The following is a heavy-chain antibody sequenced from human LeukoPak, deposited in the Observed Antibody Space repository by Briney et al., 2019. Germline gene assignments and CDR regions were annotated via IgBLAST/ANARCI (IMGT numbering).Heavy chain of an antibody. Sequence: GGSLRLSCAASGFTFSSYSMNWVRQAPGKGLEWVSSISSSSSYIYYADSVKGRFTISRDNSKNTVYLQMSSLSAEDTALYYCARSDGYCAGGSCSPDYWGQGTLVTVSS. CDR2: ISSSSSYI. D-gene: IGHD2-8*02. CDR1: GFTFSSYS. CDR3: ARSDGYCAGGSCSPDY. V-gene: IGHV3-21*01. J-gene: IGHJ4*02.